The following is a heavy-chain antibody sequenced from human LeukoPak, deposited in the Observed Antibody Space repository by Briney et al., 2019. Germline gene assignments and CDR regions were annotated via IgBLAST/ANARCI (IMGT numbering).Heavy chain of an antibody. CDR2: ISGTGGST. J-gene: IGHJ4*02. Sequence: PGGSLRLSCSASGFTFSNYAMSWVRQAPGKGLEWVSTISGTGGSTYYADSVKGRFTISRENSKNTLYLQMNSLRAEDTAVYYCARDWRDYDFWSGQYSGLSWGQGTLVTVSS. D-gene: IGHD3-3*01. CDR1: GFTFSNYA. CDR3: ARDWRDYDFWSGQYSGLS. V-gene: IGHV3-23*01.